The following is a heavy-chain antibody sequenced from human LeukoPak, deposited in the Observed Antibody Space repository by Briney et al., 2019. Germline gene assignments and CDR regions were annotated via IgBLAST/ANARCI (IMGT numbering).Heavy chain of an antibody. CDR3: ARGYALYSGRYIDFDY. D-gene: IGHD1-26*01. Sequence: SVKVPCKASGYTFTGHYMHWVRQAPGQGLEWMGWINPNNGGTNYAQKFQGRVTMTRDTSISTAYMELSRLRSDDTAVYYCARGYALYSGRYIDFDYWGQGTLVTVSS. CDR1: GYTFTGHY. CDR2: INPNNGGT. J-gene: IGHJ4*02. V-gene: IGHV1-2*02.